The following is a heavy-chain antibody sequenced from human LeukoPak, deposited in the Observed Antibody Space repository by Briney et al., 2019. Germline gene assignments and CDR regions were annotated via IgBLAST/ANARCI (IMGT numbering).Heavy chain of an antibody. J-gene: IGHJ6*02. CDR2: IYTTGRT. Sequence: PGGSLRLSCAASGFTVSSNYMSWVRQAPGKGPERVSFIYTTGRTYYADSVKGRFTVSRDDSKNTVFLQMHSLRAEDTAVYYCARDPPMTTDYGLDVWGQGTTVTVSS. V-gene: IGHV3-66*01. D-gene: IGHD4-11*01. CDR3: ARDPPMTTDYGLDV. CDR1: GFTVSSNY.